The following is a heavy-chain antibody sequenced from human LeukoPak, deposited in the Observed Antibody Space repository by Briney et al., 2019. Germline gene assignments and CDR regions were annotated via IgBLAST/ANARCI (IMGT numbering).Heavy chain of an antibody. CDR2: INHSGST. CDR3: ARCLGIAAAGYFDY. D-gene: IGHD6-13*01. J-gene: IGHJ4*02. V-gene: IGHV4-34*01. CDR1: GGSFSGYY. Sequence: PSETLSLTCAVYGGSFSGYYWSWIRQPPGKGLEWIGEINHSGSTNYSPSLKSRVTISVDTSKNQFSLKLSSVTAAEMAVYYCARCLGIAAAGYFDYWGPGTLVTVSS.